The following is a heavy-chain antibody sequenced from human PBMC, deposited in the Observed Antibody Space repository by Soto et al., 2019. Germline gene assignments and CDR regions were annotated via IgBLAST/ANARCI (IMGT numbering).Heavy chain of an antibody. CDR3: ARDFYPLAYNIDY. CDR2: ISGNNGNT. Sequence: QAPGQGLEWMGWISGNNGNTKYARKFQGRVTMTTDTSTSTAYMELRSLRSNDTAVYYFARDFYPLAYNIDYGVQRTL. D-gene: IGHD1-1*01. V-gene: IGHV1-18*01. J-gene: IGHJ4*02.